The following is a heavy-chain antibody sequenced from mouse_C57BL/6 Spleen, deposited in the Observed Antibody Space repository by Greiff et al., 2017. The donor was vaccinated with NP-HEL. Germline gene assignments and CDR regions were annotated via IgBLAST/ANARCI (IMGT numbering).Heavy chain of an antibody. CDR1: GYTFTSYW. Sequence: QVQLQQPGAELVKPGASVKLSCKASGYTFTSYWMHWVKQRPGQGLEWIGMIHPNSGSTNYNEKFKSKATLTVDKSSSTAYMQLSSLTSEDSAVYYCARGGFIYYDHFDYWGQGTTLTVSS. D-gene: IGHD2-4*01. CDR2: IHPNSGST. V-gene: IGHV1-64*01. CDR3: ARGGFIYYDHFDY. J-gene: IGHJ2*01.